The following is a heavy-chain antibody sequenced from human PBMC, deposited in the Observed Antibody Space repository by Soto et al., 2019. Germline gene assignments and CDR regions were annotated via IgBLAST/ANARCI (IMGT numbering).Heavy chain of an antibody. CDR1: GASITYGGYS. CDR3: ARGGGSDSFDN. V-gene: IGHV4-30-2*01. J-gene: IGHJ4*02. CDR2: INHLETT. Sequence: QLQLHESGSGLVKPSQTLSLTCTVSGASITYGGYSWSWIRQRPGKGLEWIGYINHLETTFYNPSFESRLSLSIDRAKNQFSPNLNSMSAADRGVYFCARGGGSDSFDNWGQGILVTVSS. D-gene: IGHD1-26*01.